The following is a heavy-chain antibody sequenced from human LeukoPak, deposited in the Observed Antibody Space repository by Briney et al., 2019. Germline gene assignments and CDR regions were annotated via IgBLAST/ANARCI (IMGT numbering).Heavy chain of an antibody. J-gene: IGHJ4*02. CDR1: GGSISSGGYY. V-gene: IGHV4-31*03. Sequence: SETLSLTCTVSGGSISSGGYYWSWIRQHPGKGLEWIGYNYYSGSTYYNPSLKSRVTISVDTSKNQFSLKLSSVTAADTAVYYCARFDVVVVFDYWGQGTLVTVSS. D-gene: IGHD2-15*01. CDR3: ARFDVVVVFDY. CDR2: NYYSGST.